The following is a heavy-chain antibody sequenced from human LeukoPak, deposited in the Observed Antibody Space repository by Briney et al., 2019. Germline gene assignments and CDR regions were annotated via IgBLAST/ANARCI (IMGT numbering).Heavy chain of an antibody. CDR1: GFTFSYYV. CDR3: ARADCSGGTCYQTSYYYYGMDV. J-gene: IGHJ6*02. CDR2: IWCDGSNE. V-gene: IGHV3-33*01. D-gene: IGHD2-15*01. Sequence: PGRSLRLSCAASGFTFSYYVMHWGRRGPGKGLEWVAAIWCDGSNEYYADSVKGRFTISRDNAKNSLYLQMNSLRAEDTAVYYCARADCSGGTCYQTSYYYYGMDVWGQGTTVTVSS.